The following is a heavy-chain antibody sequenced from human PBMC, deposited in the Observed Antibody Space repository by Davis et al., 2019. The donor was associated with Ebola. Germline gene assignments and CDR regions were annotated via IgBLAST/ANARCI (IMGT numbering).Heavy chain of an antibody. CDR2: IIPISDTA. CDR3: ARGSSRRGYSVYDYDN. V-gene: IGHV1-69*13. Sequence: SVKVSCKASGGSFSRYGFSWVRQGPGQGLEWMGGIIPISDTANYAQKFQGRVTITADESTRTVYMELQSLTSDDTAVFYCARGSSRRGYSVYDYDNWGQGTLVTVSS. CDR1: GGSFSRYG. D-gene: IGHD5/OR15-5a*01. J-gene: IGHJ4*02.